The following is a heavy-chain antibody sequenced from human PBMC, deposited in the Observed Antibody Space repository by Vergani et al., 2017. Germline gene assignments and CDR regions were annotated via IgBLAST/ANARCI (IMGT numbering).Heavy chain of an antibody. CDR3: ARFFNLRGFRRGFDY. D-gene: IGHD3-10*01. CDR1: GFTFSSYS. CDR2: ISSSSSTI. V-gene: IGHV3-48*02. J-gene: IGHJ4*02. Sequence: EVQLVESGGGLVQPGGSLRLSCAASGFTFSSYSMNWVRQAPGKGLEWVSYISSSSSTIYYADSVKGRVTISRDNAKNSLYLQMNSLRDEDTAVYYCARFFNLRGFRRGFDYWGQGTLVTVSS.